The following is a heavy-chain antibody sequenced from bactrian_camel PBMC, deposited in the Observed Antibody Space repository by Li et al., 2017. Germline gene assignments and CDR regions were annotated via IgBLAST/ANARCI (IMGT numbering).Heavy chain of an antibody. D-gene: IGHD4*01. CDR3: AKDSPRGQWTLIATILDEYNY. CDR1: GFTLSSFT. J-gene: IGHJ4*01. Sequence: HVQLVESGGGLAQPGGSLRLSCAASGFTLSSFTVSWVRQAPGKGLEWVSSIDSGGAADYADSVKGRFTISRDNAKNTLYLQLNSLKTEDTAMYYCAKDSPRGQWTLIATILDEYNYWGQGTQVTVS. V-gene: IGHV3S1*01. CDR2: IDSGGAA.